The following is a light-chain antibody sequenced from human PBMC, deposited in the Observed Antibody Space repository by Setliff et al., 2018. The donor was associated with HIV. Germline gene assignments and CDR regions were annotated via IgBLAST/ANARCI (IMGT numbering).Light chain of an antibody. CDR3: FSYTNTDTVV. CDR2: DVS. CDR1: PSDVGGFTL. V-gene: IGLV2-14*01. J-gene: IGLJ1*01. Sequence: QSALSQPASVSGSPGQSITISCTGTPSDVGGFTLVSWYQKYPDRVPKLIIYDVSKRPSRVSDRFSGSKSANTASLTISGLQAEDEADYFCFSYTNTDTVVFGTGTKVTVL.